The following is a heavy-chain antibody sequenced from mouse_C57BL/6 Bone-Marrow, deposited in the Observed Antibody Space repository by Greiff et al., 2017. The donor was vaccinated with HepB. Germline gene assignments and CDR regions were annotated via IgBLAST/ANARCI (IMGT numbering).Heavy chain of an antibody. CDR3: ARSMVTEAMDY. J-gene: IGHJ4*01. Sequence: EVQLQESGPGLVRPSQSLSLTCSVTGYSITSGYYWNWIRQFPGNKLEWMGYISYDGSNNYNPSLKNRISITRDTSKNQFFLKLNSVTTEDTATYYCARSMVTEAMDYWGQGTSVTVSS. V-gene: IGHV3-6*01. CDR1: GYSITSGYY. CDR2: ISYDGSN. D-gene: IGHD2-2*01.